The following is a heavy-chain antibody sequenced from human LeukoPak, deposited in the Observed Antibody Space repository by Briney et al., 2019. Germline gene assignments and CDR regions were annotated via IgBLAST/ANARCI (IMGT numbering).Heavy chain of an antibody. CDR3: AREAAGLTFDY. J-gene: IGHJ4*02. CDR1: GGSISSSHW. V-gene: IGHV4-4*02. Sequence: SETLSLTCAVSGGSISSSHWWSWVRQPPGKGLEWIGEIYHSGSTNYNPSLKSRVTISVDTSKNQFSLKLSSVTAADTAVYYCAREAAGLTFDYWGQGTLVTVSS. D-gene: IGHD6-13*01. CDR2: IYHSGST.